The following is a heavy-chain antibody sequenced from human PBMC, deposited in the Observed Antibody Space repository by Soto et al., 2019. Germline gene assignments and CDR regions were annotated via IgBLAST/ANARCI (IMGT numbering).Heavy chain of an antibody. J-gene: IGHJ6*02. CDR1: GGSIGSRDYY. V-gene: IGHV4-31*02. D-gene: IGHD3-10*01. CDR3: ARDKGGAALKGSGMDV. Sequence: QVQVQESGPGLVKPSQTLSLKCSVSGGSIGSRDYYWSWIRQHPEKGLEWIGSIYYNGNTDYNPSLSGRPTMSLDTSMNKFSLKLTSVTAADTAVYYCARDKGGAALKGSGMDVWGQGTTVTVS. CDR2: IYYNGNT.